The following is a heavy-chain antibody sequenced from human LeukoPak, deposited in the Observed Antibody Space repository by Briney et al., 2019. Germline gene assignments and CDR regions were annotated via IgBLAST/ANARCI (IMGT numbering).Heavy chain of an antibody. Sequence: GGSLRLSCAASGFTFSSYAMSWVRQAPGKGLEWVSAISGSGGSTYYADSVKGRFTISKDNSKDTLYLQMNSLRAEDTAVYYCAKDVDSGSYCFFDYWGQGTLVTVSS. CDR1: GFTFSSYA. D-gene: IGHD1-26*01. CDR3: AKDVDSGSYCFFDY. CDR2: ISGSGGST. J-gene: IGHJ4*02. V-gene: IGHV3-23*01.